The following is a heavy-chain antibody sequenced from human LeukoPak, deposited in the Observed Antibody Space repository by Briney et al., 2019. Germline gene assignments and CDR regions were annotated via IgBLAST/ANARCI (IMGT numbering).Heavy chain of an antibody. J-gene: IGHJ6*02. CDR2: ISYDGSNE. D-gene: IGHD2-2*01. CDR1: GFTFSSYA. CDR3: AAAMPRYYYYGMDV. Sequence: GGSLRLSCAASGFTFSSYAMHWVRQAPGKGLEWLSVISYDGSNEHFADSVKGRFTISRDNSKDTLYLQMNSLRAEDTAVYYCAAAMPRYYYYGMDVWGLGTTVTVSS. V-gene: IGHV3-30*04.